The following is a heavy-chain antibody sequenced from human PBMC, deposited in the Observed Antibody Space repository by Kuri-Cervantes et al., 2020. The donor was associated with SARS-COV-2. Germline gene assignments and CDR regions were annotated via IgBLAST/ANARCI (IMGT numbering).Heavy chain of an antibody. CDR1: GFTFSSYD. CDR2: ISGSGVNT. J-gene: IGHJ6*02. CDR3: ANGRGNSGSTPFYYYSMDV. V-gene: IGHV3-23*01. Sequence: GESLKISCAASGFTFSSYDMTWVRQAPGKGLEWVSGISGSGVNTYYADSVKGRFIISRDNSKNTLYLQMNSLRVEDTAVYYCANGRGNSGSTPFYYYSMDVWGQGTTVTVSS. D-gene: IGHD1-26*01.